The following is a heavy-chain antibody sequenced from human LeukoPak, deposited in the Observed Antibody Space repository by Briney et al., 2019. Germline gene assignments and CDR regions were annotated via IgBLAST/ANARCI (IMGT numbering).Heavy chain of an antibody. CDR3: ARHDEVPAIKNGFDV. Sequence: SETLSLTCTVSGDSISSYYWSWIRQPPGKGLEWIGFIYSSGSANYSPSLKSRVTMSVDMSKNQFSLKLRSVTAADTAVYYCARHDEVPAIKNGFDVWGQGTVVTVSS. J-gene: IGHJ3*01. D-gene: IGHD2-2*01. V-gene: IGHV4-4*09. CDR1: GDSISSYY. CDR2: IYSSGSA.